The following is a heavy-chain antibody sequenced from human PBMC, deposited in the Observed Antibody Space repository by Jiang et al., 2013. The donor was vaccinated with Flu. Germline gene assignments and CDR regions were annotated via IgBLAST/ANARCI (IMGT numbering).Heavy chain of an antibody. J-gene: IGHJ5*02. V-gene: IGHV5-51*01. CDR1: GYSFSNYW. Sequence: PGESLRISCQGSGYSFSNYWIAWVRQVPGKGLEWMGVIFPGDGDTRYSPSFQGQVTLSADTSISTVYLQWSILKASDTAMYYCARRVMGRGYCSSTSCQNWFDPWGQGTLVTVSS. CDR2: IFPGDGDT. CDR3: ARRVMGRGYCSSTSCQNWFDP. D-gene: IGHD2-2*01.